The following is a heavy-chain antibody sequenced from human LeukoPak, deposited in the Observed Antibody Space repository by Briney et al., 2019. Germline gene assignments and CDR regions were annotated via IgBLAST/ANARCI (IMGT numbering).Heavy chain of an antibody. J-gene: IGHJ5*02. CDR1: GFTFSSYW. CDR3: ARVGSDILTGYYVPWFDP. Sequence: PGGSLRLSCAASGFTFSSYWMSWVRQAPGKGLEWVANIKQDGSEKYYVDSVKGRFTISRDNAKNSLYLQMNSLRAEDTAMYYCARVGSDILTGYYVPWFDPWGQGTLVTVSS. D-gene: IGHD3-9*01. V-gene: IGHV3-7*01. CDR2: IKQDGSEK.